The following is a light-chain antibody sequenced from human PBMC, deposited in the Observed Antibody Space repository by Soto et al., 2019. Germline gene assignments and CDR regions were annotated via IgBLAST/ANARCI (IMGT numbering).Light chain of an antibody. J-gene: IGKJ4*01. V-gene: IGKV3-15*01. CDR1: QSVGSN. Sequence: ETILTQSPATLSASPGESATLSCGASQSVGSNLGWYQQKPGQAPRLLIYGASTRAAGVAARFSGTSSGTEFTLTISSPQSEDFAVYYCQQYNDWPLTFGGGTKVEIK. CDR2: GAS. CDR3: QQYNDWPLT.